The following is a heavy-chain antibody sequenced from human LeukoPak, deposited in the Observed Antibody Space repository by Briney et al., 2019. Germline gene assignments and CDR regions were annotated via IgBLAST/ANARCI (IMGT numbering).Heavy chain of an antibody. CDR1: GFTFSSYS. CDR3: ARGDRSGNYYGSGSP. D-gene: IGHD3-10*01. Sequence: PGGSLRLSCAASGFTFSSYSMNWVRQAPGKGLEWVSSISSSSSYIYYADSVKGRFTISRVNAKNSLYLQMNSLRAEDTAVYYCARGDRSGNYYGSGSPWGRGTLVTVSS. V-gene: IGHV3-21*01. CDR2: ISSSSSYI. J-gene: IGHJ5*02.